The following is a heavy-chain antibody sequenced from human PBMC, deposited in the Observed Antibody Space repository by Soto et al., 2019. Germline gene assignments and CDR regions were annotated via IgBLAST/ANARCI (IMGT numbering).Heavy chain of an antibody. D-gene: IGHD3-16*01. Sequence: SETLSLTCTVSGGSISSSSYYWGWIRQPPGKGLEWIGSIYYSGSTYYNPSLKSRVTISVDTSKNQFSLKLSSVTAADTAVYYCARGASAWGYYYYYGMDVWGQGTTVTVSS. CDR3: ARGASAWGYYYYYGMDV. CDR1: GGSISSSSYY. J-gene: IGHJ6*02. CDR2: IYYSGST. V-gene: IGHV4-39*07.